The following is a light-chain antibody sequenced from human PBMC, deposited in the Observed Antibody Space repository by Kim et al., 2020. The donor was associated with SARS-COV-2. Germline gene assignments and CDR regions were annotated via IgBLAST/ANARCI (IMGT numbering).Light chain of an antibody. V-gene: IGKV3-20*01. J-gene: IGKJ4*01. CDR3: QQFATSLS. CDR1: QSVSNNF. Sequence: EIVLTQSPGTLSLSPGERATLSCRASQSVSNNFLAWYQHKPGQAPRILIYGVSIRATDTPDRFSGSGSGTDFTLTISRLQPEDFGVYYCQQFATSLSFGGGTKVDIK. CDR2: GVS.